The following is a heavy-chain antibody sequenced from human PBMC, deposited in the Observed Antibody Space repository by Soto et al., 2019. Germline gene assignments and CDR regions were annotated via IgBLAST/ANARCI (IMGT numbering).Heavy chain of an antibody. CDR2: IYSGDNT. CDR3: ARARVFTYGMDV. D-gene: IGHD6-13*01. V-gene: IGHV3-53*04. Sequence: TGGSLRLSCAASGFTVSSNYMNWVRQAPGKGLEWVSIIYSGDNTYYADSVKGRFTISRHNSKNTLYLQMNSLRTEDTAVYYCARARVFTYGMDVWGQGTTVTVSS. CDR1: GFTVSSNY. J-gene: IGHJ6*02.